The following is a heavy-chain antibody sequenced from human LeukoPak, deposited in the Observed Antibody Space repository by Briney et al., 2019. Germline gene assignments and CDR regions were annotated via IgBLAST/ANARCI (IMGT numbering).Heavy chain of an antibody. V-gene: IGHV3-48*02. Sequence: GGSLRLPCAASGFTFSSYSMNWVRQAPGKGLEWVSYISSGGSTIYYADSVRGRFTISRDTARNSLYLEMNSLRDEDTAMYYCVRGDQEASEPAFDYWGQGTLATVSS. D-gene: IGHD1-14*01. J-gene: IGHJ4*02. CDR1: GFTFSSYS. CDR3: VRGDQEASEPAFDY. CDR2: ISSGGSTI.